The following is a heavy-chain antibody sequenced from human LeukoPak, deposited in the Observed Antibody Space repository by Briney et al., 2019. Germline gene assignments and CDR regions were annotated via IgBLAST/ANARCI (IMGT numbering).Heavy chain of an antibody. J-gene: IGHJ4*02. CDR2: ISGDGGST. D-gene: IGHD6-6*01. CDR3: AKVIRYCSSPNVDY. CDR1: GFTFDDYA. Sequence: QPGGSLRLSCAASGFTFDDYAMHWVRQAPGKGLEWVSLISGDGGSTYYADSVKGRFTISRDNSKNSLYLQMNSLRTEDTALYYCAKVIRYCSSPNVDYWGQGTLVTVSS. V-gene: IGHV3-43*02.